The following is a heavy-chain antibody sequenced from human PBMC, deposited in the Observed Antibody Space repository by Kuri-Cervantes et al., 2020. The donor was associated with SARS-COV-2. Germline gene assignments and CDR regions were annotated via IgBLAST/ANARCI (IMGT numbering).Heavy chain of an antibody. CDR2: IYYSGST. D-gene: IGHD5-12*01. V-gene: IGHV4-34*01. CDR1: GGSFSGYY. Sequence: GSLRLSCAVYGGSFSGYYWGWIRQPPGKGLEWIGSIYYSGSTYYNPSLKSRVTISVDRSKNQFSLKLSSVTAAVTAVYYCARVGVATGGFWFDPWGQGTLVTVSS. J-gene: IGHJ5*02. CDR3: ARVGVATGGFWFDP.